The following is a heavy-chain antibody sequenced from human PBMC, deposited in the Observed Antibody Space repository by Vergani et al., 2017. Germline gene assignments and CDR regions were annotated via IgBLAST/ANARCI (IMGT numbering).Heavy chain of an antibody. CDR2: INHSGST. D-gene: IGHD6-13*01. Sequence: QVQLQQWGAGLLKPSETLSLTCAVYGGSFSGYYWSWIRQPPGKGLELIGEINHSGSTNYNPSLKSRVTISVDTSKNQFSLKLSSVTAADTAVYYCARGIISSSWSPRYMDVWGKGTTVTVSS. J-gene: IGHJ6*03. V-gene: IGHV4-34*01. CDR3: ARGIISSSWSPRYMDV. CDR1: GGSFSGYY.